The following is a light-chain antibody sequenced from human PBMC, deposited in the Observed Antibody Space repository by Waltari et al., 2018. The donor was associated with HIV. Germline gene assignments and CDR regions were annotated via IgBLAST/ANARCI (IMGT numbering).Light chain of an antibody. CDR3: QQYGSSPLT. J-gene: IGKJ4*01. CDR1: QSVSSSY. CDR2: GAS. V-gene: IGKV3-20*01. Sequence: EIVLTQSPGTLSLSPGERATLSCRASQSVSSSYLSWYQRKPGQAPRLLIYGASSRATGIPDRFGGSGSGTDFTLTISRLEPEDFAVYYCQQYGSSPLTFGGGTKVEI.